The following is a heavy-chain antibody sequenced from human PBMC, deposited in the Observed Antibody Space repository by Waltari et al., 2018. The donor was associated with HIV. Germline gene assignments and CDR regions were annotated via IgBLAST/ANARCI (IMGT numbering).Heavy chain of an antibody. Sequence: EGQLVESGGDLVQPGGSLRLSCAASGFIFSSHSMNWVRQAPGKGMEWIAYISTGGLNVYHAASVRGRFIISRDNDKDSLYLQMNSLRVDDTAVYYCARESRGSMLGSNLYYGMDVWGQGATVTVSS. CDR1: GFIFSSHS. D-gene: IGHD2-8*01. J-gene: IGHJ6*02. CDR3: ARESRGSMLGSNLYYGMDV. V-gene: IGHV3-48*04. CDR2: ISTGGLNV.